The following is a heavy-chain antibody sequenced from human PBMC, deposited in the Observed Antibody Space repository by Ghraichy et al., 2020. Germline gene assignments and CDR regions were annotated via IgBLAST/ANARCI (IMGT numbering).Heavy chain of an antibody. CDR3: AREGDDWQQLVQGRGAFDI. V-gene: IGHV4-59*01. Sequence: SETLSLTCTVSGGSISSYYWSWIRQPPGKGLEWIGYIYYSGSTNYNPSLKSRVTISVDTSKNQFSLKLSSVTAADTAVYYCAREGDDWQQLVQGRGAFDIWGQGTMVTVSS. CDR1: GGSISSYY. J-gene: IGHJ3*02. CDR2: IYYSGST. D-gene: IGHD6-13*01.